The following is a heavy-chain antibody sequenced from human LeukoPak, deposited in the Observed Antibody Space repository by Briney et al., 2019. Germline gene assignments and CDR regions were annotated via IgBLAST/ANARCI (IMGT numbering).Heavy chain of an antibody. V-gene: IGHV3-64D*06. CDR1: GFTFSTYV. CDR2: ISSNGDNT. J-gene: IGHJ4*02. CDR3: VRGTGY. Sequence: GGSLRLSRSVSGFTFSTYVMHWVRQAPGKGLEYVSAISSNGDNTYYADSGKGRFTISRDNSKNTLYLQMSSLRADDTAVYYCVRGTGYWGQGTLVTVSS.